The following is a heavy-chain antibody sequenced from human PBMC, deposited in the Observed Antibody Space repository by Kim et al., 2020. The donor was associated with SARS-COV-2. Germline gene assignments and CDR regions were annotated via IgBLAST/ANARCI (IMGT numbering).Heavy chain of an antibody. J-gene: IGHJ6*02. CDR3: ARTIEQQLVFSYYYYGMDV. V-gene: IGHV1-18*01. CDR1: GYTFTSYG. D-gene: IGHD6-13*01. Sequence: ASVKVSCKASGYTFTSYGISWVRQAPGQGLEWMGWISAYNGNTNYAQKLQGRVTMTTDTTTSTAYMELRSTRSDDTAVYYCARTIEQQLVFSYYYYGMDVWGQGTTVTVSS. CDR2: ISAYNGNT.